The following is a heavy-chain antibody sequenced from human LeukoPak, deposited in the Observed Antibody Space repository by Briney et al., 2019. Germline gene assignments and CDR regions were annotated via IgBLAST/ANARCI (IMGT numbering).Heavy chain of an antibody. CDR2: IISSSSTI. CDR1: GFTVSSYS. V-gene: IGHV3-48*04. CDR3: ARVWSSGYTKDY. D-gene: IGHD3-22*01. Sequence: QSGRCRRLSCAASGFTVSSYSIEWARQAPGEGREWLSYIISSSSTIYYADSVKGRFTISRDNAKNSVYLQRNSLRAEDTAVYYCARVWSSGYTKDYWGQGPLVTVPS. J-gene: IGHJ4*02.